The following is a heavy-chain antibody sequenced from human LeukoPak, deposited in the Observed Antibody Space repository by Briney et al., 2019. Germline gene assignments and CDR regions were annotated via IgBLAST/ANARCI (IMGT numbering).Heavy chain of an antibody. Sequence: SETLSLTCTVSGGSISSYYWSWIRQPPGKGLEWIGYIYYSGSTNYNPSLKSRVTISVDTSKNQFSLKLTSVTAADTAVYYCAREANYYGSGSYFEGTFDHWGQGSLVIVSS. V-gene: IGHV4-59*01. CDR1: GGSISSYY. J-gene: IGHJ4*02. CDR3: AREANYYGSGSYFEGTFDH. CDR2: IYYSGST. D-gene: IGHD3-10*01.